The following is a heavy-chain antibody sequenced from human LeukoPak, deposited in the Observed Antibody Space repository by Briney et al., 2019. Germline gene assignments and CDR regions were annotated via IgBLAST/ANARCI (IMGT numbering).Heavy chain of an antibody. CDR3: ARHRIYRLAAMLYYFDY. J-gene: IGHJ4*02. CDR1: GGSISSSSYY. V-gene: IGHV4-39*01. Sequence: SETLSLTCTVSGGSISSSSYYWGWIRQPPGKGLEGIGSIYYSGSTYYHPSLKSRVTISVDTSKNQFSLKLSSVTAADTAVYYCARHRIYRLAAMLYYFDYWGQGTLVTVSS. CDR2: IYYSGST. D-gene: IGHD5-18*01.